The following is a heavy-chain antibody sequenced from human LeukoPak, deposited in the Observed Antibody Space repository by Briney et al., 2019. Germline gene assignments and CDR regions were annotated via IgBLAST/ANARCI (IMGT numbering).Heavy chain of an antibody. Sequence: SVKVSCKASGGTFSSYAISWVRQAPGQGLEWMGGIIPIFGTANYAQKSQGRVTITADESTSTAYMELSSLRSEDTAVYYCARGPFRGTYYYDSSGYYLFDYWGQGTLVTVSS. V-gene: IGHV1-69*13. CDR2: IIPIFGTA. CDR3: ARGPFRGTYYYDSSGYYLFDY. CDR1: GGTFSSYA. D-gene: IGHD3-22*01. J-gene: IGHJ4*02.